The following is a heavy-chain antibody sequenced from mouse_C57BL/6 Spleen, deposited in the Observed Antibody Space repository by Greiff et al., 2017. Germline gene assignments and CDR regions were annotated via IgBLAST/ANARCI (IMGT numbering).Heavy chain of an antibody. CDR2: IYPGNSDT. D-gene: IGHD1-1*01. CDR3: TRSDYYGSSYLRYAMDY. V-gene: IGHV1-5*01. Sequence: VQLKQSGTVLARPGASVKMSCKTSGYTFTSYWMHWVKQRPGQGLEWIGAIYPGNSDTSYNQKFKGKAKLTAVTSASTAYMELSSLTNEDSAVYYCTRSDYYGSSYLRYAMDYWGQGTSVTVSS. CDR1: GYTFTSYW. J-gene: IGHJ4*01.